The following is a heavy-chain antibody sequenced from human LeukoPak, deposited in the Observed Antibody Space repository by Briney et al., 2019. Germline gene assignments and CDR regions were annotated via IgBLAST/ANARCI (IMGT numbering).Heavy chain of an antibody. Sequence: SGPTLVNPTQTLTLTCSFSGFSLTPNGVGVAWLRQPPGKALEWLAVIYWNDHKRYTPSLEKRLTITKDTSKNQVVLTMINMDPADTATYFCAHRDKSFGVIKNENWFDPWGPGTPVTVSS. V-gene: IGHV2-5*01. CDR3: AHRDKSFGVIKNENWFDP. CDR1: GFSLTPNGVG. J-gene: IGHJ5*02. D-gene: IGHD3-3*01. CDR2: IYWNDHK.